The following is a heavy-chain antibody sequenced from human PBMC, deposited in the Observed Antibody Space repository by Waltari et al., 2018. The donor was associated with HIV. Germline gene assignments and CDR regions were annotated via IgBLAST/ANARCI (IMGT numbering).Heavy chain of an antibody. CDR1: GGSINSRSFY. J-gene: IGHJ4*02. Sequence: QLQLQESGPGLLKPSETLSLSCTVPGGSINSRSFYWSWIRQPPGKGLEWIGNIHYTGSTYYNPSLKSRVTLSVDTAKNQLSLRLSAVTAADTAVYYCARLDILTGFPQYYFDYWGQGTLVTVSS. CDR2: IHYTGST. D-gene: IGHD3-9*01. V-gene: IGHV4-39*01. CDR3: ARLDILTGFPQYYFDY.